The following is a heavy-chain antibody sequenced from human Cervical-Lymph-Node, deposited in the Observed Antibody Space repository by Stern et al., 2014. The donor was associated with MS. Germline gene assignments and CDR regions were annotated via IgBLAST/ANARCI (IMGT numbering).Heavy chain of an antibody. CDR1: GYSFTTYW. Sequence: EVQLEESGAEMKKPGESLKISCKGSGYSFTTYWIGWVRQMPGKGLEWMGIIYPSDSGTRYSPPFQGQVTISADKSISTAYLQWSSLKASDTAMYYCARGYYFFDYWGQGTLVTVSS. D-gene: IGHD3-22*01. CDR3: ARGYYFFDY. CDR2: IYPSDSGT. J-gene: IGHJ4*02. V-gene: IGHV5-51*01.